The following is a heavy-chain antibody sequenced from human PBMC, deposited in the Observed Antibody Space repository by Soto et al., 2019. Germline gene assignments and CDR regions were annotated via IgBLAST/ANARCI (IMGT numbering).Heavy chain of an antibody. J-gene: IGHJ4*02. CDR3: ARGLAYCGGDCYSFPDY. D-gene: IGHD2-21*02. CDR2: ISSSSSYI. V-gene: IGHV3-21*01. CDR1: GFTFRSYS. Sequence: EVQLVESGGGLVKPGGSLRLSCAASGFTFRSYSMNWVRQAPGKGLEWVSSISSSSSYIYYADSVKGRFTISRDNAKNSLYLQMNSLRAEDTAVYYCARGLAYCGGDCYSFPDYWGQGTLVTVSS.